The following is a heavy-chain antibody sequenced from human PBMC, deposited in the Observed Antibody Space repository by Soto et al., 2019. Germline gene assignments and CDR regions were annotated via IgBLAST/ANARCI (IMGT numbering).Heavy chain of an antibody. CDR2: ISYDGSNQ. J-gene: IGHJ4*02. D-gene: IGHD2-15*01. CDR1: GFRFSGTG. Sequence: QVQLVESGGGVVQPGTSLRLSCAASGFRFSGTGMHWVRQAPGKGLEWLAVISYDGSNQFHADSVKGRFTISRDNSMNTLYLQLNSLRPEDTAVYYCARGAVAGIAYYLDYWGQGTLVTVSS. V-gene: IGHV3-30*03. CDR3: ARGAVAGIAYYLDY.